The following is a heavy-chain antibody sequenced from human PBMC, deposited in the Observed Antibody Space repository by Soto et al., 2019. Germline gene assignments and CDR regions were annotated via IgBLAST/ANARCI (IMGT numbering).Heavy chain of an antibody. CDR3: ARDSTQHWSSYEHWFDP. V-gene: IGHV1-2*02. Sequence: ASVKVSCKASGYIFTDHYIHWVRQAPGKGLEVMGWITPNSGDTKYAQKFQGRVTMTRDTSISTAYMELTRLTSDDTAVYYCARDSTQHWSSYEHWFDPWGQGTLVTVSS. CDR1: GYIFTDHY. J-gene: IGHJ5*02. D-gene: IGHD1-26*01. CDR2: ITPNSGDT.